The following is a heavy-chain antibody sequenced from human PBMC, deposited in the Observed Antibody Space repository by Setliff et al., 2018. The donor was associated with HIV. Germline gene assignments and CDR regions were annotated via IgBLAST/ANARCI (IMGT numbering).Heavy chain of an antibody. CDR1: GVSIGNFY. CDR3: AIRGTIWHGVDYHYMDV. Sequence: TSETLSLTCTVSGVSIGNFYWSWVRQSPGRGLEWIGFIFFTGTTNYNPSLKSRVTISVDTSKNQFSLNFTSVTAADTAVYYCAIRGTIWHGVDYHYMDVWGKGTTVTAP. D-gene: IGHD2-15*01. CDR2: IFFTGTT. V-gene: IGHV4-59*08. J-gene: IGHJ6*03.